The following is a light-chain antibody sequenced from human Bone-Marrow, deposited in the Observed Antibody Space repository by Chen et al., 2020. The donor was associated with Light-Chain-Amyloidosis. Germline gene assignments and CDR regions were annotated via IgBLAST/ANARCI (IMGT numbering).Light chain of an antibody. CDR1: NIGSTS. J-gene: IGLJ3*02. Sequence: SYVLTQPSSVSVAPGQTATIACGGNNIGSTSVHWYQQTPGQAPLLVVYDDSDRPSGIPERLSGSKSVNTATLAISRVEAGDEADYYCQVWDRSSDRPVFGGGTKLTVL. CDR2: DDS. V-gene: IGLV3-21*02. CDR3: QVWDRSSDRPV.